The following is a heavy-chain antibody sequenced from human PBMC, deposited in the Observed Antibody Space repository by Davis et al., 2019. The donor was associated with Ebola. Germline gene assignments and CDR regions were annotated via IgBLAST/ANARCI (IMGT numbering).Heavy chain of an antibody. D-gene: IGHD2-8*02. CDR1: GFTFSSYA. Sequence: GGSLRLSCAASGFTFSSYAMSWVRQAPGKGLEWVSAISGSGGSTYYADSVKGRFTISRDNSKNTLYLQMNSLRAEETAVYYCAKGGGYCTGGVCYTLDYWGQGTLVTVSS. J-gene: IGHJ4*02. CDR2: ISGSGGST. CDR3: AKGGGYCTGGVCYTLDY. V-gene: IGHV3-23*01.